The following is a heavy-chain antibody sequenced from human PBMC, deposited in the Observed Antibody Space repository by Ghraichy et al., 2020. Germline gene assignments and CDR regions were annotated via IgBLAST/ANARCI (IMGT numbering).Heavy chain of an antibody. CDR2: IYYSGST. D-gene: IGHD3-3*01. J-gene: IGHJ6*03. CDR3: ARHGIYDFWSGPQLYYYYYYMDV. V-gene: IGHV4-59*08. Sequence: SETLSLTCTVSGGSMSSYYWSWIRQPPGKGLEWIGYIYYSGSTNYNPSLKSRVTISVDTSKNQFSLKLSSVTAADTAVYYCARHGIYDFWSGPQLYYYYYYMDVWGKGTTVTVSS. CDR1: GGSMSSYY.